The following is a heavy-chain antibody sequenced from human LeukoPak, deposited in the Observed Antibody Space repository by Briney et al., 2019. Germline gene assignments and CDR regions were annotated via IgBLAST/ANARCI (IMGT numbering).Heavy chain of an antibody. CDR3: AKEGSGWSRFDY. J-gene: IGHJ4*02. V-gene: IGHV3-9*03. CDR1: GFTFDDYA. Sequence: PGGSLRPSCAASGFTFDDYAMHWVRQAPGKGLEWVSGISWNSGSIGYADSVKGRFTIPRDNAKNSLYLQMNSLRAEDMALYYCAKEGSGWSRFDYWGQGTLVTVSS. CDR2: ISWNSGSI. D-gene: IGHD6-19*01.